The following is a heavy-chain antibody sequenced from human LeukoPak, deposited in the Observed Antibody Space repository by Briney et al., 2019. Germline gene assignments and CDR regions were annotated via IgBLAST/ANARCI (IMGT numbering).Heavy chain of an antibody. D-gene: IGHD3-3*01. CDR1: GYTFTSYG. V-gene: IGHV1-18*01. J-gene: IGHJ5*02. CDR3: ARDVPTIFGAVQYRGWFDP. CDR2: ISAYNGNT. Sequence: ASVKVSCKASGYTFTSYGISWVRQAPGQGLEWMGWISAYNGNTNYAQKLQGRVTMTTDTSTSTAYMELRSLRSDDTAVYYCARDVPTIFGAVQYRGWFDPWGQGTLVTVSS.